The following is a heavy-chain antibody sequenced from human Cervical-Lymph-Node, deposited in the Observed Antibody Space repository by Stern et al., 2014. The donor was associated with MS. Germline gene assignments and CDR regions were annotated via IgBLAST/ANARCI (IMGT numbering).Heavy chain of an antibody. J-gene: IGHJ4*02. CDR1: GGSISSSRSY. V-gene: IGHV4-39*01. Sequence: VQLVESGPGLVKPSETLSLTCTVSGGSISSSRSYWGWIRQSPGKGLEWIGSIYYGGSTYYNPSLKSRVTVSVATSKNQFSLSMSSVTAADTAVYYCARHSSSWSKPNYFDYWGQGTLVTVSS. CDR3: ARHSSSWSKPNYFDY. D-gene: IGHD6-13*01. CDR2: IYYGGST.